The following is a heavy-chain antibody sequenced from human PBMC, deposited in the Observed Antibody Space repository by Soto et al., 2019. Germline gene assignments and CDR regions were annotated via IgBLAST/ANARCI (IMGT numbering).Heavy chain of an antibody. V-gene: IGHV1-24*01. CDR1: GYTLTELS. D-gene: IGHD5-18*01. Sequence: GASVKVSCKVCGYTLTELSMHWVRQAPGKGPEWMGGFDPEDGETIYAQKFQGRVTMTEDTSTDTAYMELSSLRSEDTAVYYCASRGYSYGLQFDYWGQGTLVTV. CDR3: ASRGYSYGLQFDY. J-gene: IGHJ4*02. CDR2: FDPEDGET.